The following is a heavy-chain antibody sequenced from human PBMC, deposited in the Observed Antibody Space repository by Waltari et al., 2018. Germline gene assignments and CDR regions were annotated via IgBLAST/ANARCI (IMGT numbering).Heavy chain of an antibody. CDR1: GGSISSYY. Sequence: QVQLQESGPGLVKPSETLSLTCTVSGGSISSYYWLWIRQPPGKGLEWIGYIYYSGSTNYNPSLKSRVTISVDTSKNQFSLKLSSVTAADTAVYYCARHQGGWLLFDYWGQGTLVTVSS. CDR3: ARHQGGWLLFDY. CDR2: IYYSGST. V-gene: IGHV4-59*01. D-gene: IGHD3-22*01. J-gene: IGHJ4*02.